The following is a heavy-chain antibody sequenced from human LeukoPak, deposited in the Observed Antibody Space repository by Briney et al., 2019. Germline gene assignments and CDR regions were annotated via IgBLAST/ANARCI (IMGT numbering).Heavy chain of an antibody. CDR1: GFTFSSYE. Sequence: GGSLRLSCAASGFTFSSYEMNWVRQAPGKGLEWVSYISSSGSTIYYADPVKGRFTISRDNAKNSLYLQMNSLRAEETAVYYCAELGITMIGGVWGKGTTVTISS. V-gene: IGHV3-48*03. J-gene: IGHJ6*04. CDR2: ISSSGSTI. D-gene: IGHD3-10*02. CDR3: AELGITMIGGV.